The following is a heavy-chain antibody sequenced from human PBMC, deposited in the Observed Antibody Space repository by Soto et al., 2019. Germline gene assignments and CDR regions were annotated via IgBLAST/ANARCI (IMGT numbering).Heavy chain of an antibody. Sequence: ASVKVSCKASVGTFSSYTISWVRQAPGQRLEWMGWINAGNGNTKFSQKFQGRVTITRDTSASTAYMELRGLRSEDTAVYYCAILGTYYFDNSDNYFDFWGQGTLVTVSS. CDR3: AILGTYYFDNSDNYFDF. V-gene: IGHV1-3*01. CDR2: INAGNGNT. D-gene: IGHD3-22*01. CDR1: VGTFSSYT. J-gene: IGHJ4*02.